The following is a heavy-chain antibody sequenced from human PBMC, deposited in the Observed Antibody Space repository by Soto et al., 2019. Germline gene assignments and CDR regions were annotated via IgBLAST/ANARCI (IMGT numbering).Heavy chain of an antibody. Sequence: PGGALRRSCAGSGFIFSNSAFHWVREAPGKGLEWVALSSYDGNNKYYADSVKGRFTISRDNSKNTLYLQMHSLRADDTAVYYCAREVASYDRSGFFDYWGQGALVTVSS. CDR2: SSYDGNNK. CDR1: GFIFSNSA. D-gene: IGHD3-22*01. J-gene: IGHJ4*02. CDR3: AREVASYDRSGFFDY. V-gene: IGHV3-30-3*01.